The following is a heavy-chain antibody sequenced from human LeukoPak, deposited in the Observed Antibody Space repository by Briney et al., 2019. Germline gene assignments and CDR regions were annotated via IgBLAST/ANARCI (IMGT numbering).Heavy chain of an antibody. V-gene: IGHV4-59*01. CDR1: GGPISSYY. Sequence: SETLSLTCTVSGGPISSYYWSWIRQPPGKGLEWIGYIYYSGSTNYNPSLKSRVTISVDTSKNQFSLKLSSVTAADTAVYYCARGFRGSSSWYNYWGQGTLVTVSS. J-gene: IGHJ4*02. CDR3: ARGFRGSSSWYNY. CDR2: IYYSGST. D-gene: IGHD6-13*01.